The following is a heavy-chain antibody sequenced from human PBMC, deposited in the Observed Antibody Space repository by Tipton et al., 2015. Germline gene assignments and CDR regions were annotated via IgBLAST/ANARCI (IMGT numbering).Heavy chain of an antibody. CDR3: ARARGRHGGLFDX. CDR1: SDSISKYY. CDR2: IQYSGST. V-gene: IGHV4-59*01. Sequence: TLSLTCSVSSDSISKYYWSWIRQPPGKELEWIGYIQYSGSTNYNPSLKSRVAISVDTSKTQFSLKMSSVTASDTAVYYCARARGRHGGLFDXWGQGILVTVSS. J-gene: IGHJ4*02. D-gene: IGHD4-23*01.